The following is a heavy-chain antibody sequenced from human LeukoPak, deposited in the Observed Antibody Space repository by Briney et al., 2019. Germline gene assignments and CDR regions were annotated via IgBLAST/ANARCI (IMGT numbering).Heavy chain of an antibody. CDR1: GYTLFKYG. V-gene: IGHV1-18*04. CDR2: ISCYNGNT. J-gene: IGHJ6*02. Sequence: ASVKVSCETSGYTLFKYGISWGRHAPGQGREWMGGISCYNGNTNYAQKFQGRVTMTTDTSTSTAYMELRDLKSDDTAVYYCGREYYYGTSAPYNFGIDVWGQGTTVTVSS. CDR3: GREYYYGTSAPYNFGIDV. D-gene: IGHD3-10*01.